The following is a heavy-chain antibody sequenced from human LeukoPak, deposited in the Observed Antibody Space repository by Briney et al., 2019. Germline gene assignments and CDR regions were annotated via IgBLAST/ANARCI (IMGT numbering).Heavy chain of an antibody. CDR1: GGAFSSYT. J-gene: IGHJ4*02. CDR2: IIPILGIA. CDR3: ASGVGYYDSSGYYYSPIEC. V-gene: IGHV1-69*02. Sequence: SVKVSCKASGGAFSSYTISWVRQAPGQGLEWMGRIIPILGIANYAQKFQGRVTITTDKSTSTAYMELSSLRSEDTAVYYCASGVGYYDSSGYYYSPIECWGQGTLVTVSS. D-gene: IGHD3-22*01.